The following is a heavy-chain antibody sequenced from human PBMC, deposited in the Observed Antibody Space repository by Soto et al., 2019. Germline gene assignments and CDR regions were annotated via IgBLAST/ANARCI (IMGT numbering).Heavy chain of an antibody. V-gene: IGHV1-69*02. CDR3: ARFGYSSGWYEVY. CDR2: IIPILGIA. Sequence: SVKVSCKASGGTFSSYTISWVRQAPGQGLEWMGRIIPILGIANYAQKLQGRVTITADKSTSTAYMELSSLRSEDTAVYYCARFGYSSGWYEVYWGQGTLVTVSS. D-gene: IGHD6-19*01. J-gene: IGHJ4*02. CDR1: GGTFSSYT.